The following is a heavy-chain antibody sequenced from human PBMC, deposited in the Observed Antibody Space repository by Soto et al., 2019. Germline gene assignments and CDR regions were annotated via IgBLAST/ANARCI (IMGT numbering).Heavy chain of an antibody. V-gene: IGHV3-7*01. J-gene: IGHJ4*02. CDR1: GFTFSNSE. CDR3: ARIGYSSSSFDY. CDR2: IKQDGSTK. Sequence: PGGSLRLSCAASGFTFSNSEMDWARQAPGKGLEWVANIKQDGSTKYYVDSVRGRFTISRDNARNSLYLQINSLRAEDTAIYFCARIGYSSSSFDYWGQGTLVTVSS. D-gene: IGHD6-6*01.